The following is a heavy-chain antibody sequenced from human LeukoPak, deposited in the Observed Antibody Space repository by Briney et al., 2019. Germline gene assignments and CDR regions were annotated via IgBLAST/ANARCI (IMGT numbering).Heavy chain of an antibody. J-gene: IGHJ4*02. Sequence: ASVKVSCKASGGTFSSYAISWVRQAPGQGLEWMGGIIPIFGIANYAQKFQGRVTITADESTSTAYMELSSLRSEDTAVYYCARGDRWDYGDYFDYWGQGTLVTVSS. CDR1: GGTFSSYA. D-gene: IGHD4-17*01. CDR2: IIPIFGIA. CDR3: ARGDRWDYGDYFDY. V-gene: IGHV1-69*13.